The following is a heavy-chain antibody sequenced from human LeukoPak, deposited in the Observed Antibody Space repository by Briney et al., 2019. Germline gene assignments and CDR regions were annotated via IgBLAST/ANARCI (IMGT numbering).Heavy chain of an antibody. CDR2: IYYSGST. J-gene: IGHJ4*02. D-gene: IGHD5-24*01. Sequence: SDTLSLTCAVSGYSISSSNWWGWIRQPPGKGLEWIGYIYYSGSTNYNPSLKSRVTMSVDTSKNQFSLKLSSVTALDTAVYYCAKEAMWMATIPLDYWGQGTLVTVSS. CDR3: AKEAMWMATIPLDY. V-gene: IGHV4-28*06. CDR1: GYSISSSNW.